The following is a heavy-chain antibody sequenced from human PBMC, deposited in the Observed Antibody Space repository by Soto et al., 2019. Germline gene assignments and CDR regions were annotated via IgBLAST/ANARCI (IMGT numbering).Heavy chain of an antibody. D-gene: IGHD6-19*01. Sequence: QVQLQESGPGLVKPSETLSLTCTVSGGSVSSGSYYWSWIRQPPGKGLEWIGYIYYSGSTNYNPSLKSLVTISVDTSKNQFSLKLSSVTAADTAVYYCARGIEGWYQGRYYYGMDVWGQGTTVTVS. CDR2: IYYSGST. J-gene: IGHJ6*02. V-gene: IGHV4-61*01. CDR3: ARGIEGWYQGRYYYGMDV. CDR1: GGSVSSGSYY.